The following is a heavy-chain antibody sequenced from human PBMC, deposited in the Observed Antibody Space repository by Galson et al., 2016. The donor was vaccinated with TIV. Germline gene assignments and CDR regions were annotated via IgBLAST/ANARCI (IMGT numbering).Heavy chain of an antibody. CDR3: ATGGHHFPS. V-gene: IGHV3-15*01. CDR2: IRSNSDGGTT. D-gene: IGHD3-3*02. CDR1: GFSFSDSW. Sequence: SLRLSCAASGFSFSDSWMSWFRQIPGRGPEWVGRIRSNSDGGTTDYAAFVQGRIMLSRDDSKNMVYLRMDSLRPDDTALYMCATGGHHFPSWGQGTLVTVSS. J-gene: IGHJ5*02.